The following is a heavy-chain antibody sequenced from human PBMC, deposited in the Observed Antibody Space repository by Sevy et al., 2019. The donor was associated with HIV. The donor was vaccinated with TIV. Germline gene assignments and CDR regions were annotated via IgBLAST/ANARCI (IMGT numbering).Heavy chain of an antibody. CDR3: AKGSCSGGSCYSNWFDP. CDR1: GFTFSSYA. Sequence: GESLKISCAASGFTFSSYAMSWVRQAPGKGLEWVSAISGSGGSTYYADSVKGRFTISRDNSKNTLYLQMNSLRAEDTAVYYCAKGSCSGGSCYSNWFDPWGQGTLATVSS. J-gene: IGHJ5*02. V-gene: IGHV3-23*01. D-gene: IGHD2-15*01. CDR2: ISGSGGST.